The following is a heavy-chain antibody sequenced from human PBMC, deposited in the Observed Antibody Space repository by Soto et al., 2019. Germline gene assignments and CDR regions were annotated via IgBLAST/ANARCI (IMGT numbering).Heavy chain of an antibody. CDR3: AKDRPSSGYSKIPYYFDY. D-gene: IGHD3-22*01. CDR2: ISAYNGNT. Sequence: GASVKVSCKASGYTFTSYGISWVRQAPGQGLEWMGWISAYNGNTNYAQKLQGRVTMTTDTSTSTAYMELRSLRAEDTAVYYCAKDRPSSGYSKIPYYFDYWGQGTLVTVSS. CDR1: GYTFTSYG. J-gene: IGHJ4*02. V-gene: IGHV1-18*01.